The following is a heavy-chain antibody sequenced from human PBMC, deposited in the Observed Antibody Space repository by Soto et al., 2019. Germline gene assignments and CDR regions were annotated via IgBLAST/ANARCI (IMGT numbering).Heavy chain of an antibody. D-gene: IGHD3-3*01. Sequence: QVQLVQSGAEVRKPGSSVKVSCKAPGGTFSTYIISWVRQAPGQGLEWMGRIIPIPDITNYAQKFQGRVTVTADRSTSTAYKELTSRKSEDTAVYYCARDRITTRGDAFDLWGQGTMVTVSS. CDR3: ARDRITTRGDAFDL. CDR2: IIPIPDIT. V-gene: IGHV1-69*08. J-gene: IGHJ3*01. CDR1: GGTFSTYI.